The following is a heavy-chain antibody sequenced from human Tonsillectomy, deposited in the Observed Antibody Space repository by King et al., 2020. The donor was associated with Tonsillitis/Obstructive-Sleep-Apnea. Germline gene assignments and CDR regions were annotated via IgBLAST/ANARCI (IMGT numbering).Heavy chain of an antibody. CDR3: TTSPSATVTTN. V-gene: IGHV3-15*01. D-gene: IGHD4-17*01. CDR1: GFTFNNAW. CDR2: IKSKTDVGTT. Sequence: VQLVESGGGLVKPGGSLRLSCTASGFTFNNAWMSWVRQAPGKGLEWVGRIKSKTDVGTTDYHAPVKGRFTISRGDSKNTRYLQMRSLRTEDTAVYYCTTSPSATVTTNWGQGTLVTVSS. J-gene: IGHJ4*02.